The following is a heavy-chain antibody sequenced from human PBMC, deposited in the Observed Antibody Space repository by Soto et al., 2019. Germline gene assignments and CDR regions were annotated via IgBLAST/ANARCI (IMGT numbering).Heavy chain of an antibody. V-gene: IGHV2-5*02. D-gene: IGHD3-3*01. Sequence: QITLNESGPTVVRPTETLTLTCSFSGFSLTTSGVGVGWIRQSPGKAPERLALIYWDDDKRYSASLKSRLTITNDTSKNQLVLTVSDLDPTDTATYYCAHRVLRTVFGLVTTTAIYFDFWGQGTPVAVSS. CDR3: AHRVLRTVFGLVTTTAIYFDF. CDR2: IYWDDDK. CDR1: GFSLTTSGVG. J-gene: IGHJ4*02.